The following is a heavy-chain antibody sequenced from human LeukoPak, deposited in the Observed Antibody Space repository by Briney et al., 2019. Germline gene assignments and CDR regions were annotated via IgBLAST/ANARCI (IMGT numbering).Heavy chain of an antibody. CDR2: IYYSGST. D-gene: IGHD1-26*01. Sequence: SETLSLTCTVSGGAISSYYWSCIRQPPGKGLEWIGYIYYSGSTNYIPSLESRVTISVDTYKNQFSLELSSVSAADTAVYYGPRPPQDVEWELRFDYWGQGTLVTVSS. J-gene: IGHJ4*02. CDR3: PRPPQDVEWELRFDY. V-gene: IGHV4-59*01. CDR1: GGAISSYY.